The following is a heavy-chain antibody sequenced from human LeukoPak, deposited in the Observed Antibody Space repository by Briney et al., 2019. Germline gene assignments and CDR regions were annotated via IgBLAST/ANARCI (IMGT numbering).Heavy chain of an antibody. Sequence: GEFLKISCKGSGYSFTSYWIGWVRQMPGKGLEWMGIIYPGDSDTRYSPSFQGQVTISADKSISTAYLQWSSLKASDTAMYYCARYHTETQVNGNYYYYGMDVWGQGTTVTVSS. CDR1: GYSFTSYW. D-gene: IGHD1-14*01. CDR2: IYPGDSDT. J-gene: IGHJ6*02. CDR3: ARYHTETQVNGNYYYYGMDV. V-gene: IGHV5-51*01.